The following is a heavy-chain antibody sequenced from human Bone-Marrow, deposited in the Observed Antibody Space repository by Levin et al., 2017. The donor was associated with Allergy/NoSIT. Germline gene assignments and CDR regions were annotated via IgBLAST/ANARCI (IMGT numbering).Heavy chain of an antibody. Sequence: GESLKISCAASGFTFSSYSMNWVRQAPGKGLEWVSYISSSSSTIYYADSVKGRFTISRDNAKNSLYLQMNSLRDEDTAVYYCARDLVLYSALRFDYWGQGTLVTVSS. D-gene: IGHD6-6*01. V-gene: IGHV3-48*02. J-gene: IGHJ4*02. CDR1: GFTFSSYS. CDR3: ARDLVLYSALRFDY. CDR2: ISSSSSTI.